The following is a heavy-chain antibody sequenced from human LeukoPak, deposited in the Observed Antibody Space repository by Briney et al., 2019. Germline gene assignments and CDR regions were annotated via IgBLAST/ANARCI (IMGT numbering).Heavy chain of an antibody. CDR3: ARVGQWLVNY. CDR2: ISVSGGST. CDR1: GFTFSSYD. D-gene: IGHD6-19*01. J-gene: IGHJ4*02. Sequence: PGGSLRLSCAASGFTFSSYDMSWVRQAPGKGLEWVSVISVSGGSTTYADSVKGRFTISRDNAKNSLYLQMNSLRAEDTAVYYCARVGQWLVNYWGRGTLVTVSS. V-gene: IGHV3-23*01.